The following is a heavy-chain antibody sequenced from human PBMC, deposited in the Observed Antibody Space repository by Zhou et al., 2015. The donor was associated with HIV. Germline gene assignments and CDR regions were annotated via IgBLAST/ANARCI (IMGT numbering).Heavy chain of an antibody. CDR3: ARNPQPAAIPVGARTYYYYMDV. D-gene: IGHD2-2*01. J-gene: IGHJ6*03. CDR1: GGTFSSYA. Sequence: QVQLVQSGAEVKKPGSSVKVSCKASGGTFSSYAISWVRQAPGQGLEWMGGIIPIFGTANYAQKFQGRVTITADESTSTAYMELSSLRSEDTAVYYCARNPQPAAIPVGARTYYYYMDVWGEREPTVTVSS. V-gene: IGHV1-69*01. CDR2: IIPIFGTA.